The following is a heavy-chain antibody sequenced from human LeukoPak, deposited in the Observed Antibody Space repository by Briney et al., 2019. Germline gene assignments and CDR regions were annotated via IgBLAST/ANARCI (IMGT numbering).Heavy chain of an antibody. J-gene: IGHJ4*02. CDR1: GYSISIDYY. CDR3: ARGGTGYYDSSYYYPY. Sequence: PSETLSLICNVSGYSISIDYYWGWIRQPPGKGLGWIGSIHQIGSTYYNPSLKSRVSISMDKSKNQFSLRLKSVTAADTAVYYCARGGTGYYDSSYYYPYWGRGTLVTVSS. CDR2: IHQIGST. D-gene: IGHD3-3*01. V-gene: IGHV4-38-2*02.